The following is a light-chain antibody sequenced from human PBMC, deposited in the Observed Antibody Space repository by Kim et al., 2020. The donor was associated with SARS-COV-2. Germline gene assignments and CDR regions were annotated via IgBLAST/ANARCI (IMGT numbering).Light chain of an antibody. CDR2: DKN. J-gene: IGLJ2*01. V-gene: IGLV3-19*01. CDR3: SSPDNSSDHVV. CDR1: SSSTYY. Sequence: ASVQTAIITSRRDSSSTYYATWYQQKPGQAPILVIFDKNKRPPGVPARLSGSSSGNTASLSITGAQAVDEAAYYCSSPDNSSDHVVFGGGTKLIVL.